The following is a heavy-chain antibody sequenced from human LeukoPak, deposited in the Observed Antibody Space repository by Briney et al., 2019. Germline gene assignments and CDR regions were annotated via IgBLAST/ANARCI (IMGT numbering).Heavy chain of an antibody. D-gene: IGHD6-25*01. V-gene: IGHV3-21*01. CDR1: GFTFSSYS. CDR2: ISSSSSYI. J-gene: IGHJ6*03. Sequence: GGSLRLSCAASGFTFSSYSMNWVRQAPGKGLEWVSSISSSSSYIYYADSVKGRFTISRDNAKNSLYLQMNSLRAEDAAVYYCARLGDYYSSAGRLYYYYMDVWGKGTTVTVSS. CDR3: ARLGDYYSSAGRLYYYYMDV.